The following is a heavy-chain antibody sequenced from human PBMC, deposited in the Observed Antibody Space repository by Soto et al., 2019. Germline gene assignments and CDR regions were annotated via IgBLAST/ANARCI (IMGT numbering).Heavy chain of an antibody. J-gene: IGHJ4*02. Sequence: ASVKVSCKASGYTFTSYGISWVRQAPGQGLEWMGWISAYNGNTNYAQKLQGRVTMTTDTSTSTAYMELRSLRSDDTAVYYCARIPPYATHLYYFDYCGQRTLVTVSS. CDR1: GYTFTSYG. D-gene: IGHD2-2*01. CDR2: ISAYNGNT. V-gene: IGHV1-18*01. CDR3: ARIPPYATHLYYFDY.